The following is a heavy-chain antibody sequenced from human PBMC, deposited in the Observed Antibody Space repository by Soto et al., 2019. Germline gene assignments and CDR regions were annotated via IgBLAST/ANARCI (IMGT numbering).Heavy chain of an antibody. D-gene: IGHD3-9*01. J-gene: IGHJ6*02. CDR1: GGSISSSSYY. CDR3: ATSPSGYDILTGYPPYPFYYSYYGMDV. Sequence: QLQLQESGPGLVKPSETLSLTCTVSGGSISSSSYYWGWIRQPPGKGLEWIGSIYYSGSTYYNPSLKSRVTISVDTSKKQFSLKLSSVTAADTAVYYCATSPSGYDILTGYPPYPFYYSYYGMDVWGQGTTVTVSS. V-gene: IGHV4-39*01. CDR2: IYYSGST.